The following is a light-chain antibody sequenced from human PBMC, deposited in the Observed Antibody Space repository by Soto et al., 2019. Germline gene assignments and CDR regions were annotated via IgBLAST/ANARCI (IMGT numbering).Light chain of an antibody. Sequence: EIVLTQSPGTLSLSPGERATLSCRASQSVRSSHLAWYQQKPGQAPGLLMFETSSRATGVPDRFSGSGSGTDFTLTISRLEPEDFAVYFCQQYGSSPYTFGQGTKLEIK. V-gene: IGKV3-20*01. CDR3: QQYGSSPYT. CDR2: ETS. J-gene: IGKJ2*01. CDR1: QSVRSSH.